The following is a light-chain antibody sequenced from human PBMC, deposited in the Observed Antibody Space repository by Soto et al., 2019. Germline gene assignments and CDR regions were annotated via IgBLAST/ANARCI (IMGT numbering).Light chain of an antibody. CDR2: EVS. V-gene: IGLV2-8*01. CDR1: SSDVGGYNY. Sequence: QSALTQPPSASGSPGQSVTISCTGTSSDVGGYNYVSWYQQHPGKAPKLMIYEVSKRPSGVPDRFSGSKSGNTASLTVSGLQAEDEADYYCCSYAGSKDVVFGGGTKLTVL. J-gene: IGLJ2*01. CDR3: CSYAGSKDVV.